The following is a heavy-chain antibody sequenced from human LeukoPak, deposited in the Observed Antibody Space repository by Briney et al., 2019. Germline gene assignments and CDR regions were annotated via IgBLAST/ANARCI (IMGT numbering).Heavy chain of an antibody. CDR1: GFTFDDYA. V-gene: IGHV3-9*01. J-gene: IGHJ3*02. Sequence: GGSLRLSCAASGFTFDDYAMHWVRHAPGKGLEWVSGISYNGGDIGYADSVKGRFTISRDNSKNTLYLQMNSLRAEDTAVYYCARESRFISHDAFDIWGQGTMVTVSS. CDR2: ISYNGGDI. CDR3: ARESRFISHDAFDI. D-gene: IGHD3-10*01.